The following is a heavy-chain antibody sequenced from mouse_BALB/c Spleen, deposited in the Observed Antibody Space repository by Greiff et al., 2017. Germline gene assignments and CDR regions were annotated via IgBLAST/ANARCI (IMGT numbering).Heavy chain of an antibody. CDR1: GYTFTSYW. CDR3: TRFPLYDYYAMDY. D-gene: IGHD2-3*01. V-gene: IGHV1-5*01. CDR2: IYPGNSDT. J-gene: IGHJ4*01. Sequence: VQLQQSGTVLARPGASVKMSCKASGYTFTSYWMHWVKQRPGQGLEWIGAIYPGNSDTSYNQKFKGKAKLTAVTSTSTAYMELSSLTNEDSAVYYCTRFPLYDYYAMDYWGQGTSVTVSS.